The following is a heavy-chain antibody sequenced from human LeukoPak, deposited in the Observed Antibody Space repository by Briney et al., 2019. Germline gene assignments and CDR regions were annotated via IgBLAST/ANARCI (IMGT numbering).Heavy chain of an antibody. J-gene: IGHJ4*02. CDR1: GFTFSSYA. Sequence: GGSLRLSCADSGFTFSSYAISWVRQAPGKGLEWVSAISGSGGSTYYADSVKGRFTISRDNSKNTLYLQMNSLRAEDTAVYYCAKFPAGTPFDYWGQGTLVTVSS. CDR2: ISGSGGST. D-gene: IGHD1-14*01. CDR3: AKFPAGTPFDY. V-gene: IGHV3-23*01.